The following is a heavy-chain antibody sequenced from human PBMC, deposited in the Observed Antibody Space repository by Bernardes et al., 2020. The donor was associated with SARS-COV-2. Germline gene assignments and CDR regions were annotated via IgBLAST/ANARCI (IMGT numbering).Heavy chain of an antibody. J-gene: IGHJ4*02. V-gene: IGHV4-59*01. Sequence: SETLSLTCTASGGSISSYDWSWIRQPPGKGLEWIVYLYYSGSTNYNPSLKSRVTISVDTPKNQFSLKLSSVTAADTAVYYCARASGLFGVVIIFDYWGQGTLVTVSS. CDR1: GGSISSYD. D-gene: IGHD3-3*01. CDR2: LYYSGST. CDR3: ARASGLFGVVIIFDY.